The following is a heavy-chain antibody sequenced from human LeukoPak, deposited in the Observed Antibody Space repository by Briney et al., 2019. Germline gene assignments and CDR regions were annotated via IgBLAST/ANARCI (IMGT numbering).Heavy chain of an antibody. V-gene: IGHV1-2*02. CDR1: GYTFTGYY. Sequence: ASVKVSCKASGYTFTGYYIHWVRQAPGQGLEWMGWINPNSGGTNYAQKFQGRVTMTRDTSISTAYMELSRLRSDDTAVYYCARGLVAATGSLFGYWGQGTLVTVSS. J-gene: IGHJ4*02. CDR2: INPNSGGT. CDR3: ARGLVAATGSLFGY. D-gene: IGHD6-13*01.